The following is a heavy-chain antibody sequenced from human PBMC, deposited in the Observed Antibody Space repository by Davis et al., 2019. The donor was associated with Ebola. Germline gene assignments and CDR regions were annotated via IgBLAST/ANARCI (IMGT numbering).Heavy chain of an antibody. CDR1: GFTFRTYA. V-gene: IGHV3-23*01. CDR2: ISGSGGST. D-gene: IGHD3-22*01. CDR3: AKRTDRDSSGYLHF. J-gene: IGHJ4*02. Sequence: GESLKISCATSGFTFRTYAIRWVRQAPGKGLEWVSAISGSGGSTYYADSVRGRFTIYKDNSENTLYLQMNSLRAEDTAVYYCAKRTDRDSSGYLHFWGQGTLVTVSS.